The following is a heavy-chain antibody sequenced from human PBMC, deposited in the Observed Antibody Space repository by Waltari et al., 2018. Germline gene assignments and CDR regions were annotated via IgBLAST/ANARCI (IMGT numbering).Heavy chain of an antibody. CDR1: GGSIRSSSYY. CDR3: ARGRARHDAFDI. V-gene: IGHV4-39*07. Sequence: QLQLQESGPGLVKPSETLSLTCTVSGGSIRSSSYYWGWIRQPPGKGLEWIGSIYYSGSTYYNPSLKSRVTISVDTSKNQFSLKLSSVTAADTAVYYCARGRARHDAFDIWGQGTMVTVSS. J-gene: IGHJ3*02. CDR2: IYYSGST.